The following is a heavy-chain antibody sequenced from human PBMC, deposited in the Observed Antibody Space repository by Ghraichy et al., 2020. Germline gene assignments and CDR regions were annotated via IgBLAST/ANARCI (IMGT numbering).Heavy chain of an antibody. D-gene: IGHD4-17*01. Sequence: ASVKVSCKGSGYTFTTYYLHWVRQAPGEGLEWMGIINPRGFSTTYAQKFRGRFTMTVDTSTSTLYMELSNLRSEDTAVYYCARESLLDDGVSFDYWGQGTQVTVSS. V-gene: IGHV1-46*01. CDR2: INPRGFST. CDR1: GYTFTTYY. CDR3: ARESLLDDGVSFDY. J-gene: IGHJ4*02.